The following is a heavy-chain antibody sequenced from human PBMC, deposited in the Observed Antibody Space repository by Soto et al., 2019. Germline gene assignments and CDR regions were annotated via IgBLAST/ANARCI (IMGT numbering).Heavy chain of an antibody. CDR1: GFTFSSYA. V-gene: IGHV3-23*01. CDR2: ISGSGGST. CDR3: AKDHVTMIVVVITGSAFDI. Sequence: GGSLRLSCAASGFTFSSYAMSWVRQAPGKGLEWVSAISGSGGSTYYADSVKGRFTISRDNSKNTLYLQMNSLRAEDTAVYYCAKDHVTMIVVVITGSAFDIWGQGTMVTVSS. J-gene: IGHJ3*02. D-gene: IGHD3-22*01.